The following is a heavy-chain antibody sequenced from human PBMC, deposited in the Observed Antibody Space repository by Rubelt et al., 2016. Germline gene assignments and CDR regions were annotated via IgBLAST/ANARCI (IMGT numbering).Heavy chain of an antibody. J-gene: IGHJ4*02. V-gene: IGHV7-4-1*02. CDR2: INTNTGNP. D-gene: IGHD6-13*01. Sequence: QVQLVQSGSELKKPGASVKVSCKASGYTFTSYAMNWVRQAPGQGLEWMGWINTNTGNPTYAQGSTGRLFCYLHASISSAFLQISGLKAEDNAVYYCARVRAAAGREGNYFDYWGQGTLVTVSS. CDR1: GYTFTSYA. CDR3: ARVRAAAGREGNYFDY.